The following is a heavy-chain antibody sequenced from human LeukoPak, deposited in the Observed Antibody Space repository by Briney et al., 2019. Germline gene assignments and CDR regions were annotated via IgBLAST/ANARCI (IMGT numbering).Heavy chain of an antibody. V-gene: IGHV3-23*01. CDR1: GFTFSSYG. D-gene: IGHD5-18*01. J-gene: IGHJ4*02. CDR2: ISSTGGTT. CDR3: AREAAMANFDY. Sequence: GGSLRLPCVGSGFTFSSYGISWVRQAPGKGLEWVSAISSTGGTTYYAESVKGHSTISRDNSKNTLYLQMNSLRAEDTAVYYCAREAAMANFDYWGQGTLVTVSS.